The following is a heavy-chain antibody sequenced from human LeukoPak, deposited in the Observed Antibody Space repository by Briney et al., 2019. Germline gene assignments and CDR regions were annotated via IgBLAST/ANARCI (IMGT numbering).Heavy chain of an antibody. CDR1: GGSFSGYY. CDR3: ARGIFGGSFYLDY. Sequence: SETLSLTCAVYGGSFSGYYWGWIRQPPGKGLEWIGEINHSGSTNYNPSLKSRVTISVDTSKNQFSLKLSSVTAADTAVYYCARGIFGGSFYLDYWGQGTLVTVSS. V-gene: IGHV4-34*01. D-gene: IGHD3-3*01. CDR2: INHSGST. J-gene: IGHJ4*02.